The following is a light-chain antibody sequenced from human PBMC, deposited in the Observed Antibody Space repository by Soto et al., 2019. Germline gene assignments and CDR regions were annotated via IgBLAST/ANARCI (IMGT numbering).Light chain of an antibody. J-gene: IGKJ5*01. Sequence: EIVMTHSPLTLPVTPGAPASISXXSSQXLFDSDDGTTYLDWYLQKPGQSPQLXXYLCSNRASGVPDRFGGSGSGTDFTLKISRVEAEDVGLYYCMQTLQTPPITFGQGTRLEIK. V-gene: IGKV2-28*01. CDR3: MQTLQTPPIT. CDR2: LCS. CDR1: QXLFDSDDGTTY.